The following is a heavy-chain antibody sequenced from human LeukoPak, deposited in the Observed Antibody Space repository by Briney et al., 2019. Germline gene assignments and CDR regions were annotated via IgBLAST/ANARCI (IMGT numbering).Heavy chain of an antibody. CDR2: IRYDGSNK. CDR3: AKGDTAMVNYYYYYMDV. J-gene: IGHJ6*03. CDR1: GFTLSSYG. V-gene: IGHV3-30*02. D-gene: IGHD5-18*01. Sequence: QPGGSLRLSCAASGFTLSSYGMHWVRQAPGKGLEWVAFIRYDGSNKYYADSVKGRFTISRDNSKNTLCLQMNSLRAEDTAVYYCAKGDTAMVNYYYYYMDVWGKGTTVTVSS.